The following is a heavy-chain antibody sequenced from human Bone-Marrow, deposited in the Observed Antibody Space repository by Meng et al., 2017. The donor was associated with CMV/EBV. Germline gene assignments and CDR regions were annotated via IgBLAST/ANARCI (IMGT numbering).Heavy chain of an antibody. CDR2: ISAYNGNT. CDR1: GGTFSSYG. CDR3: ARDINNYCSSTSCYGGGHY. D-gene: IGHD2-2*01. Sequence: ASVKVSCKASGGTFSSYGISWVRQAPGQGLEWMGWISAYNGNTNYAQKLQGRVTMTTDTSTSTAYMELRSLRSDDTAVYYCARDINNYCSSTSCYGGGHYWGQGTLVTVSS. V-gene: IGHV1-18*01. J-gene: IGHJ4*02.